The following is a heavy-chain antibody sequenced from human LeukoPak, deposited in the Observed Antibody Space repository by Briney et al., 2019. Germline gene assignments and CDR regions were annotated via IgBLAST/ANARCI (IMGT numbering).Heavy chain of an antibody. J-gene: IGHJ4*02. CDR3: ARDDGPDYSNYGFDY. CDR2: IYHSGRT. CDR1: GGSISSSNW. V-gene: IGHV4-4*02. Sequence: SETLSLTCTVSGGSISSSNWWSWVRQPPGKGLEWIGEIYHSGRTNYNPSLKSRVTISVDKSKNQFSLKLSSVTAADTAVYYCARDDGPDYSNYGFDYWGQGTLVTVSS. D-gene: IGHD4-11*01.